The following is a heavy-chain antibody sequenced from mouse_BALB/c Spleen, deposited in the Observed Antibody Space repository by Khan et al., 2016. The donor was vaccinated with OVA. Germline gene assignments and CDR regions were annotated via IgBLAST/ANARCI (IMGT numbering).Heavy chain of an antibody. CDR1: DYSFTDYN. V-gene: IGHV1S135*01. D-gene: IGHD1-1*01. CDR2: IDPYNGGT. Sequence: ELKLMESGPELVKPGTSVKVSCKASDYSFTDYNMFWVKQSLGKSLEWIGYIDPYNGGTNYNQKFEGKATLTVDKSSSTAFMHLNSLTSEDSAVYYCALIYYYGTGFDFWGQGTTLTVSS. CDR3: ALIYYYGTGFDF. J-gene: IGHJ2*01.